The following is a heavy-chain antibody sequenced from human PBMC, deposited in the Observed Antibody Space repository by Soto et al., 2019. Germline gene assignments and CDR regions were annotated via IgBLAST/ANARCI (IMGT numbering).Heavy chain of an antibody. J-gene: IGHJ3*02. CDR2: ISSSSSYI. CDR1: GFTFSSYS. Sequence: EVQLVESGGGLVKPGGSLRPSCAASGFTFSSYSMNWLRQAPGKGLEWVSSISSSSSYIYYADSVKGRFTISRDNAKNSLYLQMNSLRAEDTAVYYCARDLSVEMATLGAFDIWCQGTMVTVSS. V-gene: IGHV3-21*01. CDR3: ARDLSVEMATLGAFDI. D-gene: IGHD5-12*01.